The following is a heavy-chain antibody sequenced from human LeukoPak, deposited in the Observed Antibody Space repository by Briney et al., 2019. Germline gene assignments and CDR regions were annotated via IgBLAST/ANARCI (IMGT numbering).Heavy chain of an antibody. CDR2: ISGSGGST. CDR3: AKEIVVVPAANTDY. CDR1: GFTFSSYA. J-gene: IGHJ4*02. Sequence: QPGGSLRLSCAASGFTFSSYAMIWVRQAPGKGLEWVSAISGSGGSTYYADSVKGRFTISRDNSKNTLYLQMNSLRAEDTAVYYCAKEIVVVPAANTDYWDQGTLVTVSS. V-gene: IGHV3-23*01. D-gene: IGHD2-2*01.